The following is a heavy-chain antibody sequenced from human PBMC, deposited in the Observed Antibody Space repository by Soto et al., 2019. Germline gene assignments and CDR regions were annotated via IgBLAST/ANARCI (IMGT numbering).Heavy chain of an antibody. CDR1: GFSLSTSGVD. J-gene: IGHJ4*02. D-gene: IGHD6-6*01. CDR2: IYWDDDK. Sequence: QITLKESGPTLVTRTETLTLTCTFSGFSLSTSGVDVGWIRQPPGKALEWLALIYWDDDKRYSPSLKSRLTITKDTSKNQVVLTMTNMDPLDTATYYCAHRRPYSNSPEYFFDYWGQGTLVTVSS. V-gene: IGHV2-5*02. CDR3: AHRRPYSNSPEYFFDY.